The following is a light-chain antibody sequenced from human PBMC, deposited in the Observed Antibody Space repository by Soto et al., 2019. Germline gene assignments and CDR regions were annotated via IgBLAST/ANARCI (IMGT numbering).Light chain of an antibody. CDR2: TSS. V-gene: IGKV1-39*01. CDR1: QTIGRN. CDR3: QQSYSTPPT. Sequence: DIQMTQSPASLSASIGDRVTISCRASQTIGRNLNWYQQKPGKAPTLLMFTSSSLQSGVPSRFSGSGPGTDFILTISSLQPEDFATYYCQQSYSTPPTFGQGTKV. J-gene: IGKJ1*01.